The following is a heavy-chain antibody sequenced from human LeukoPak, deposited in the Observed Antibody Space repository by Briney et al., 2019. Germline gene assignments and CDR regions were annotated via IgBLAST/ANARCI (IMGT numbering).Heavy chain of an antibody. J-gene: IGHJ4*02. V-gene: IGHV1-69*13. D-gene: IGHD6-19*01. CDR1: GGTFSSYA. CDR3: ARWGGIAVAGFPYYFDY. CDR2: SIPIFGTA. Sequence: VASVKVSCKASGGTFSSYAISWVRQAPGQGLEWMGGSIPIFGTANYAQKFQGRVTITADESTSTAYMELSSLRSEDTAVYYCARWGGIAVAGFPYYFDYWGQGTLVTVSS.